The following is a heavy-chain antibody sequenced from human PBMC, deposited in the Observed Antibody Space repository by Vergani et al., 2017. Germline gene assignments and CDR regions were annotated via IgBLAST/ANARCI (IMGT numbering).Heavy chain of an antibody. CDR3: ARGPKGYSSSWYFDY. CDR1: GFTFSSYG. V-gene: IGHV3-33*01. J-gene: IGHJ4*02. D-gene: IGHD6-13*01. CDR2: IWYDGSNK. Sequence: QVQLVESGGGVVQPGRSLRLSCAASGFTFSSYGMHWVRQAPGKGLEWVAVIWYDGSNKYYADSVKGRFTISRDNSKNTLYLQMNSLRAEDTAVYYCARGPKGYSSSWYFDYWGQGTLVTVSS.